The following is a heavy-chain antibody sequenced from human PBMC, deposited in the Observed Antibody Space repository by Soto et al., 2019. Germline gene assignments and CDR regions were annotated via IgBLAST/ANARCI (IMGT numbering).Heavy chain of an antibody. CDR3: ATAAMGGSSWLFDY. J-gene: IGHJ4*02. Sequence: QVQLQESGPGLVKPSGTLSLTCAVSGGSISSSNWWGWVRQPPGKGLELIGEIYHSGSTNYNPSLKSRITISVYMSKNQVSLKLSSVTGADTAVYYCATAAMGGSSWLFDYWGQGTLVTVSS. V-gene: IGHV4-4*02. D-gene: IGHD6-13*01. CDR1: GGSISSSNW. CDR2: IYHSGST.